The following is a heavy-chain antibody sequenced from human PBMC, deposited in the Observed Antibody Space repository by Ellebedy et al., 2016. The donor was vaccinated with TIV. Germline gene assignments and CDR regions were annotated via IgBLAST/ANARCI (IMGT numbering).Heavy chain of an antibody. Sequence: GESLKISXAASGFTFSNAWMSWVRQAPGKGLEWVGRIKSKTDGGTTDYAAPVKGRFTISRDDSKNTLYLQMNSLKTEDTAVYYCTTATLLSGDYDYWGQGTLVTVSS. CDR3: TTATLLSGDYDY. CDR1: GFTFSNAW. V-gene: IGHV3-15*01. J-gene: IGHJ4*02. D-gene: IGHD4-17*01. CDR2: IKSKTDGGTT.